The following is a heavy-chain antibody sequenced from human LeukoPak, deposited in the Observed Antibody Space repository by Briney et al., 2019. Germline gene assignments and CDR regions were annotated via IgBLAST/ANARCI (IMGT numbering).Heavy chain of an antibody. CDR2: INPNSGGT. Sequence: GASVKVSCKASGYTFTSYYMHWVRQAPGQGLEWMGWINPNSGGTNYAQKFQGRVTMTRDTSISTAYMELSRLRSDDTAVYYCARDSRTTYSSSHLFDYWGQGTLVTVSS. CDR1: GYTFTSYY. D-gene: IGHD6-6*01. J-gene: IGHJ4*02. CDR3: ARDSRTTYSSSHLFDY. V-gene: IGHV1-2*02.